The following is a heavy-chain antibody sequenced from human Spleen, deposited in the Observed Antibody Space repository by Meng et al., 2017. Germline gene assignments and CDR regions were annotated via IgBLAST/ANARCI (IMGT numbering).Heavy chain of an antibody. V-gene: IGHV3-23*01. CDR1: GFTFSNAA. J-gene: IGHJ5*02. Sequence: GESLKISCAVSGFTFSNAAMSWVRQAPGKGLEWVSSISISGEDTKYADSVKGRFTISRDNANNSLYLQMNRLRAEDTAFYYCARGSGWYNWFDPWGQGTLVTVSS. CDR2: ISISGEDT. CDR3: ARGSGWYNWFDP. D-gene: IGHD6-19*01.